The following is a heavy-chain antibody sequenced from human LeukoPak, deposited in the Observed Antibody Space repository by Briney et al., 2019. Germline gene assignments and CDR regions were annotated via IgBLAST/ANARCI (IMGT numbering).Heavy chain of an antibody. CDR3: TRYNNDHFDY. Sequence: PGRSLRLYCAGSGFTFGGYGMHWFRQTPGKGLEWVAVIAYDGSRAFYADSVKGRFTISRDNSKNTMSVQMDDLRAKDTAVYYCTRYNNDHFDYWGQGTLVTVSS. CDR2: IAYDGSRA. V-gene: IGHV3-33*01. CDR1: GFTFGGYG. D-gene: IGHD1-14*01. J-gene: IGHJ4*02.